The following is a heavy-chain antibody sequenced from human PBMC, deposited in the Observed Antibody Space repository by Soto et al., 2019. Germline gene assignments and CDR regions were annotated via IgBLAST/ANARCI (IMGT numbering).Heavy chain of an antibody. Sequence: QVQLVESGGGVVQPGRSLRLSCAASGFTFNSYGMHWVRQAPGKGLEWVAVIWYDGSNKYYADSVKGRFTISRDNSKNTLYLQMTSLRAEDTAVYYCARSDNTGWNDYWGQGTLVSVSS. V-gene: IGHV3-33*01. D-gene: IGHD6-25*01. CDR3: ARSDNTGWNDY. CDR1: GFTFNSYG. CDR2: IWYDGSNK. J-gene: IGHJ4*02.